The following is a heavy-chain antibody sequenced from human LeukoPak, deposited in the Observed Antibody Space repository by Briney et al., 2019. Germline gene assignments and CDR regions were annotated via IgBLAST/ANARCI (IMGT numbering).Heavy chain of an antibody. CDR1: GFTFSSYA. V-gene: IGHV3-30-3*01. Sequence: GGSLRLSCAASGFTFSSYAMHWVRQAPGKGLEWVAVISYDGSNKYYADSVKGRFTISRDNSKNTLYLQMNSLRAEDTAVYYCARDKPPWDYWGQGTLVTVSS. J-gene: IGHJ4*02. CDR2: ISYDGSNK. CDR3: ARDKPPWDY.